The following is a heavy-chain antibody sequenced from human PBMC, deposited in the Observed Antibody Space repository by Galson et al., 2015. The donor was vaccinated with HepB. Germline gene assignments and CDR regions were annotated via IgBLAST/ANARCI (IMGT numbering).Heavy chain of an antibody. D-gene: IGHD3-16*01. CDR3: AKVAILGAIPHYFHY. CDR2: IGGSGGHT. V-gene: IGHV3-23*01. CDR1: GFTFTRYA. J-gene: IGHJ4*02. Sequence: SLRLSCAGSGFTFTRYALNWVRQAPGKGLEWVSSIGGSGGHTYYADSVRGRFTISRDNSKNTLYLQVSSLRVEDTAIYYCAKVAILGAIPHYFHYWGRGTLVSVSS.